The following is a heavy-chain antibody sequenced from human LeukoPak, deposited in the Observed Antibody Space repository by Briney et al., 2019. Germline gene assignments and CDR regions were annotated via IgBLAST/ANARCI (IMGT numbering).Heavy chain of an antibody. J-gene: IGHJ4*02. D-gene: IGHD3-22*01. CDR3: ATDTGFYESSGYYPFDF. CDR1: GFTFSSYG. CDR2: IRYDGSNK. Sequence: GGSLRLSCAASGFTFSSYGMHWVLQAPGKGLEWMAFIRYDGSNKYCADSVKGRFTISRDNSKNTLSLQMNSLRTEDTAVYYCATDTGFYESSGYYPFDFWGQGTLVTISS. V-gene: IGHV3-30*02.